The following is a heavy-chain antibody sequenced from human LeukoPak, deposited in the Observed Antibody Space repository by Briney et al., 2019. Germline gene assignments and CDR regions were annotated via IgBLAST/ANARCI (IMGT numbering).Heavy chain of an antibody. Sequence: GGSLRLSCAASRFTFSSYAMSWVRQAPGKGLEWVSSISSSLSYIYYADSVKGRFTISRDNAKNSLYLQMNSLRAEDTAVYYCGRDTDFDYWGQGTLVTVSS. V-gene: IGHV3-21*01. CDR2: ISSSLSYI. CDR3: GRDTDFDY. J-gene: IGHJ4*02. CDR1: RFTFSSYA.